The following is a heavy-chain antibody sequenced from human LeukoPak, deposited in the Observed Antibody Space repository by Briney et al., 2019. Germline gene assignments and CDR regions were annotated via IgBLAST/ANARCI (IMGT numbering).Heavy chain of an antibody. J-gene: IGHJ4*02. CDR1: GFSFSSYE. CDR3: ASLMTTMTIHDF. V-gene: IGHV3-21*01. CDR2: ITGSSSHS. D-gene: IGHD4/OR15-4a*01. Sequence: PGGSLRLSCAASGFSFSSYEMNWVRQAPGKGLEWVSSITGSSSHSYYAASVKGRFTISRDNAKNSLYLQMNGLRAEDTAVYYCASLMTTMTIHDFWGQGTPVTVSS.